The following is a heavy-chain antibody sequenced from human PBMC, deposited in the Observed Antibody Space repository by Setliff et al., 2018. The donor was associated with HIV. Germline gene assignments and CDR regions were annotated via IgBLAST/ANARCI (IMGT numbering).Heavy chain of an antibody. J-gene: IGHJ4*02. Sequence: ASETLSLTCAVYGGSFSDYYWSWIRQPPGKGLEWIGEIYHSGSTNYNPSLKSRVTISLDRSKTQFSLKLSSVTAADTAVYYCARSPLYSGYERYYFDYWGQGTLVTVSS. CDR3: ARSPLYSGYERYYFDY. CDR1: GGSFSDYY. V-gene: IGHV4-34*01. CDR2: IYHSGST. D-gene: IGHD5-12*01.